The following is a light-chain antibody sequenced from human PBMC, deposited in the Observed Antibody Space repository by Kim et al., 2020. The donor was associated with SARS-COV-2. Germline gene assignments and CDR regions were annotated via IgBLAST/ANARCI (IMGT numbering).Light chain of an antibody. Sequence: SYELTQPPSVSVSPGETATISCTGDNLQFKYVCWYQRTAGHSPVLVLYRDNKRPSGIPERFSGSNSGNTATLTISGTQAMDEADYYCQVWDNRWGVFG. CDR3: QVWDNRWGV. CDR1: NLQFKY. J-gene: IGLJ3*02. V-gene: IGLV3-1*01. CDR2: RDN.